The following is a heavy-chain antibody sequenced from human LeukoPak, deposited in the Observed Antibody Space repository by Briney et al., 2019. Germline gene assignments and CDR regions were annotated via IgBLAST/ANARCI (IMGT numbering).Heavy chain of an antibody. V-gene: IGHV4-30-4*08. CDR1: GGSISSGDYY. CDR2: IYYSGST. Sequence: SQTLSLTCTVSGGSISSGDYYWSWIRQPPGKGLEWIGYIYYSGSTYYNLSLKSRVTISVDTSKHQFSLKLSSVTAADTAVYYCARDDPGGYSGYDFAFDIWGQGTMVTVSS. CDR3: ARDDPGGYSGYDFAFDI. D-gene: IGHD5-12*01. J-gene: IGHJ3*02.